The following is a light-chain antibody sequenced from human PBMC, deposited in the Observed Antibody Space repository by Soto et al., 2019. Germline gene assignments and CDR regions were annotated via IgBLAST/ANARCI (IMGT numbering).Light chain of an antibody. J-gene: IGKJ4*01. Sequence: DIQLTQSPSSLSASVGETVTVTCQASQDISVYLYWYQEKPGKAPTLLIYDASNLKTGVPSRFSGLGSGTHFTLTNSNLQPEDIATYFCQHYDDVLVTFGGGTKVEI. CDR3: QHYDDVLVT. CDR1: QDISVY. CDR2: DAS. V-gene: IGKV1-33*01.